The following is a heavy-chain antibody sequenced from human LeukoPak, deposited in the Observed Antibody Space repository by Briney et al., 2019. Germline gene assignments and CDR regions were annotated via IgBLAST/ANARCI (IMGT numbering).Heavy chain of an antibody. V-gene: IGHV3-53*01. J-gene: IGHJ4*02. CDR2: IYSGGST. CDR1: GFTVSSNY. Sequence: GGSLRLSCAASGFTVSSNYMSWVRQAPGKGLEWVSVIYSGGSTYYADSVKGRFTISRDNSKNTLYLQMNSLRAEDTAVYYCAKGHYYDGSDHFDYWGQGTLVTVSS. CDR3: AKGHYYDGSDHFDY. D-gene: IGHD3-22*01.